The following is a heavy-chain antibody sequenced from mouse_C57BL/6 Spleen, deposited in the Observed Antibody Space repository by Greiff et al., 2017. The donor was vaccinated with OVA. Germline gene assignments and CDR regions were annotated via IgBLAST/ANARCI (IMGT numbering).Heavy chain of an antibody. CDR2: IYTGNGYT. CDR3: TRGIATVVATPYYFDY. D-gene: IGHD1-1*01. Sequence: VQLQQSGAELVRPGSSVKLSCKTSGYTFTSYGINWVKQRPGQGLEWIGYIYTGNGYTEYNEKFKGKATLTSDTSSSTAYMQLSSLTSEDSAIYICTRGIATVVATPYYFDYWGQGTTLTVSS. V-gene: IGHV1-58*01. CDR1: GYTFTSYG. J-gene: IGHJ2*01.